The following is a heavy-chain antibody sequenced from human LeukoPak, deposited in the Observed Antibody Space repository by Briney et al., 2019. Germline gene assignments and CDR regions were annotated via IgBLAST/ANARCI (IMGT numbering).Heavy chain of an antibody. CDR1: RFTFSNYA. D-gene: IGHD6-13*01. CDR2: ISYDGSNK. V-gene: IGHV3-30-3*01. CDR3: ARDVIAAAGMGGGTDY. J-gene: IGHJ4*02. Sequence: GRSLRLSCAAYRFTFSNYAMHWVRQAPGKGLEWVAAISYDGSNKYYADSVKGRFTISRDNSKNTLYLQMNSLRAEDTAVYSCARDVIAAAGMGGGTDYWGQGTLVTVSS.